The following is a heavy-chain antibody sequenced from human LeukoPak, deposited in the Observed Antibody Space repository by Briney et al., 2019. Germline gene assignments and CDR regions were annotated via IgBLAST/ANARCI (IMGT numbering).Heavy chain of an antibody. D-gene: IGHD6-6*01. V-gene: IGHV3-21*01. Sequence: GGSLRLSCAASGFTVSSYSMNWVRQAPGKGLEWVSSISSSSSYIYYADSVKGRFTISRDNAKNSLYLQMNSLRAEDTAVYYCARAGGWGYSSSSGYYFDYWGQGTLVTVSS. J-gene: IGHJ4*02. CDR1: GFTVSSYS. CDR3: ARAGGWGYSSSSGYYFDY. CDR2: ISSSSSYI.